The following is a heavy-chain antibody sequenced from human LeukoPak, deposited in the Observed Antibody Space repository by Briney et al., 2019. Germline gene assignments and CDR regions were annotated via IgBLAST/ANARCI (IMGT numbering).Heavy chain of an antibody. CDR2: SNPEDGEM. V-gene: IGHV1-24*01. Sequence: GASVKVSCKVSGYSLTEFCIHWVRQAPGKGLEWMGGSNPEDGEMIYAQRFQGRVIMTEDTSTETAYMELSSLRSEDTAVYYCARDDGYSSSVDWGQGTLVTVSS. CDR3: ARDDGYSSSVD. J-gene: IGHJ4*02. D-gene: IGHD6-13*01. CDR1: GYSLTEFC.